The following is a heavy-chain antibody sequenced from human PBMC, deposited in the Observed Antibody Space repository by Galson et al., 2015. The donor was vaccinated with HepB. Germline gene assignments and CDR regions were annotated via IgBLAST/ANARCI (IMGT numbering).Heavy chain of an antibody. CDR3: TRDPGWVVRGEDY. V-gene: IGHV3-49*03. D-gene: IGHD3-10*01. CDR1: GFTFGDYA. Sequence: SLRLSCAASGFTFGDYAMSWFRQAPGKGLEWVGFVRSKAYGGTTEYAASVKGRFTISRDDSKSIAYLQMNSLKTEDTAVYYCTRDPGWVVRGEDYWGQGTLVTVSS. CDR2: VRSKAYGGTT. J-gene: IGHJ4*02.